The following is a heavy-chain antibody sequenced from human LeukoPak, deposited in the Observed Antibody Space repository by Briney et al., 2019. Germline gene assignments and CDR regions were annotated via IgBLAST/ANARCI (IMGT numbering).Heavy chain of an antibody. CDR2: IKQDGSEK. D-gene: IGHD6-19*01. CDR3: ARDRGSSGSYEFDN. CDR1: GFTSSSYW. Sequence: HAGGSVSLSCAASGFTSSSYWMSWVRQAPGKGLEWVANIKQDGSEKYYVDSVKGRFTISRDNAKNSLYLQMNSLRAEDTAVYYCARDRGSSGSYEFDNWGQGNLCSVSS. V-gene: IGHV3-7*01. J-gene: IGHJ4*02.